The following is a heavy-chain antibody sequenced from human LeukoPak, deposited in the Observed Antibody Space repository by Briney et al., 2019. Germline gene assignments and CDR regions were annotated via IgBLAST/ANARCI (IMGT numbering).Heavy chain of an antibody. CDR1: GFTFSTYA. CDR2: ITGNGGST. V-gene: IGHV3-23*01. CDR3: ARDSGSYLQPTDY. Sequence: PGGSLRLSCAASGFTFSTYAMTWVRQAPGKGLVWVSSITGNGGSTYYADPVKGRFTISRDNSKNTLYLQMNSLRAEDTAVYHCARDSGSYLQPTDYWGQGTLVTVSS. J-gene: IGHJ4*02. D-gene: IGHD1-26*01.